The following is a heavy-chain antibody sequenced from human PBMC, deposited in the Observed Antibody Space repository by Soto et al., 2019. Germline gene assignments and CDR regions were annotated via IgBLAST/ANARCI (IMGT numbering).Heavy chain of an antibody. CDR1: GYTFTNYG. Sequence: QVQLVQSGAEVKKPGASVKVSCKASGYTFTNYGISWVRQAPGQGLEWLGWINAYNGKTNYAQKVQDRVTMTTDTSTRTAYMELRNLRSDDTAGYYCARAPHPPLCDFWGQGTLVTVSS. J-gene: IGHJ4*02. V-gene: IGHV1-18*01. CDR2: INAYNGKT. CDR3: ARAPHPPLCDF.